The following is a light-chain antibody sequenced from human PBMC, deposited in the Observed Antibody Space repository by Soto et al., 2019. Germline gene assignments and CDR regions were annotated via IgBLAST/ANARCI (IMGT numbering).Light chain of an antibody. CDR1: QNIRNY. V-gene: IGKV1-39*01. J-gene: IGKJ3*01. Sequence: DIQMTQSPSSLSASVGDRVTITCRASQNIRNYLNWYQQKPGKAPKLLIYAASSLQSGVPSRFSGSGSGTDFTLTISSLQPEDFATYYCQQSYSTFFTFGPGTKVDIK. CDR2: AAS. CDR3: QQSYSTFFT.